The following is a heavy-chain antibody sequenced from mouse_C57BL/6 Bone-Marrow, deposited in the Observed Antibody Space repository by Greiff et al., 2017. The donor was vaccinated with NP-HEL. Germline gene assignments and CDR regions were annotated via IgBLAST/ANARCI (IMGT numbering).Heavy chain of an antibody. CDR2: INPEDGDP. D-gene: IGHD1-1*01. J-gene: IGHJ1*03. CDR1: GFTIKDYY. V-gene: IGHV14-1*01. CDR3: TTWGYGSSFGYFDV. Sequence: VQLKQSGAELVRPGASVKLSCTASGFTIKDYYMHWVKQRPEQGLEWIGRINPEDGDPEYAPKFQGKATMTADPSSNPAYMQLSSLTSEDTAVYYCTTWGYGSSFGYFDVWGTGTTVTVSS.